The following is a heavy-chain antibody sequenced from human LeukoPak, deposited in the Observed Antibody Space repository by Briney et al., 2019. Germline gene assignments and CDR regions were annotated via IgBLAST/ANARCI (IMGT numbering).Heavy chain of an antibody. J-gene: IGHJ3*02. CDR3: VKGGWGATVHI. V-gene: IGHV3-23*01. CDR1: GFTFSDYA. CDR2: VSDSGDTT. Sequence: PGGSLRLSCVASGFTFSDYAMTRVRQAPGKGPEWVSGVSDSGDTTYYADSVKGRFTISRDNSKNTLYLQMHNLTVEDTALYYCVKGGWGATVHIWGQGTMVTVSS. D-gene: IGHD1-26*01.